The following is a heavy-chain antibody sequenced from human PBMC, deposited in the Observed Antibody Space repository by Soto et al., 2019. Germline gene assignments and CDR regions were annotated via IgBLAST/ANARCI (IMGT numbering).Heavy chain of an antibody. CDR3: AYSTGWYRHDV. D-gene: IGHD6-19*01. J-gene: IGHJ3*01. CDR1: GDSISNSRW. V-gene: IGHV4-4*02. CDR2: IFLSGDT. Sequence: QVQLQESGPGLVKPSGTLSLTCAVSGDSISNSRWWTWVRQPPGKGLGWIGDIFLSGDTNYNPSLKSRVFRSVDKSQNQFSLKVTSVTAADTAVYYCAYSTGWYRHDVWGQGTLVTVSS.